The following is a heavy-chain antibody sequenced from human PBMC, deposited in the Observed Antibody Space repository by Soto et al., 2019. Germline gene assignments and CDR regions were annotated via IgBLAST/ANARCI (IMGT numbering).Heavy chain of an antibody. D-gene: IGHD2-15*01. CDR1: GGSISSGDYY. Sequence: PSETLSLTCTVSGGSISSGDYYWSWIRQPPGKGLEWIGYIYYSGSTYYNPSLKSRVTISVDTSKNQFSLKLSSVTAADTAVYYCARDQGIGNYYYGMDVWGQGTTVTVSS. J-gene: IGHJ6*02. V-gene: IGHV4-30-4*01. CDR2: IYYSGST. CDR3: ARDQGIGNYYYGMDV.